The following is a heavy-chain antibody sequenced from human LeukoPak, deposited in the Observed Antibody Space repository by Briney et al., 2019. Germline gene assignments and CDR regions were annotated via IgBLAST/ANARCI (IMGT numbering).Heavy chain of an antibody. J-gene: IGHJ4*03. CDR3: ARDRGSYLEPTVF. Sequence: GGSLRLSCAASGFPFSDYAMTWVRQAPGKGLEWVSSIGGSGDATYYADVVKGRFSVSRDNSKNTLYLQMNSLRADGTALYHCARDRGSYLEPTVFWGRRTLVTVSS. V-gene: IGHV3-23*01. D-gene: IGHD1-26*01. CDR2: IGGSGDAT. CDR1: GFPFSDYA.